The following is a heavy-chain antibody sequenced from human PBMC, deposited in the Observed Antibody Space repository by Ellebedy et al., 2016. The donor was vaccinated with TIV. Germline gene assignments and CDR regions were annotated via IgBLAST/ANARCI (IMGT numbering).Heavy chain of an antibody. V-gene: IGHV2-70*01. CDR3: ARINRHAWESYVY. CDR2: IDWGDDK. J-gene: IGHJ4*02. D-gene: IGHD1-26*01. CDR1: GFSLSTSGMC. Sequence: SGPTLVXPTQTLTLTCTFSGFSLSTSGMCVSWIRQPPGKALEWLALIDWGDDKYYNTSLKTRLTISRDTSKNQVVLTMTNMDPVDTATYYCARINRHAWESYVYWGQGTLVTVSS.